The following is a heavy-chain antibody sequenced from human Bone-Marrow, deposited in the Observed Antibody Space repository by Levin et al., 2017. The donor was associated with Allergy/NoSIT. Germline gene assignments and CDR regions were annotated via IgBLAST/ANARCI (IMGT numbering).Heavy chain of an antibody. Sequence: RASVKVSCKTSGYSFTTYDIHWVRQAPGQGLEWMGWMNPDNGDTGNAQKFQGRVTMSRDTSITTAYMELSSLRSDDTAVYYCARENDNFGDSGADYWGQGTLVTVSS. CDR3: ARENDNFGDSGADY. CDR1: GYSFTTYD. V-gene: IGHV1-8*01. J-gene: IGHJ4*02. D-gene: IGHD3-9*01. CDR2: MNPDNGDT.